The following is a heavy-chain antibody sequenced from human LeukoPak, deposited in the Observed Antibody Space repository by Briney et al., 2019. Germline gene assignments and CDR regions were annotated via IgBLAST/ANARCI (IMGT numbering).Heavy chain of an antibody. D-gene: IGHD6-13*01. CDR1: VYTFTGYY. CDR3: ARDGIAAAVTYYFDY. V-gene: IGHV1-2*02. J-gene: IGHJ4*02. CDR2: INPNSGGT. Sequence: ASVKVSCKASVYTFTGYYMHWVRQAPGQGLEWMGWINPNSGGTNYAQKFQGRVTMTRDTSISTAYMELSRLRSDDTAVYYCARDGIAAAVTYYFDYWGQGTLVTVSS.